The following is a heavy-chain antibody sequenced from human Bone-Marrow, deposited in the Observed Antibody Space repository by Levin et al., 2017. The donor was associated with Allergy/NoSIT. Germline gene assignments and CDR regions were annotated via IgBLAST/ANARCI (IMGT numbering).Heavy chain of an antibody. Sequence: GGSLRLSCAASGFTFSSYSMNWVRQTPGKGLEWVSYISGSSSIINYADSVKGRFTISRDNAKNSLYLQMNSLRVEDTAVYYCARERGYYYMDVWGKGTTVTVSS. CDR1: GFTFSSYS. CDR2: ISGSSSII. CDR3: ARERGYYYMDV. D-gene: IGHD3-10*01. V-gene: IGHV3-48*01. J-gene: IGHJ6*03.